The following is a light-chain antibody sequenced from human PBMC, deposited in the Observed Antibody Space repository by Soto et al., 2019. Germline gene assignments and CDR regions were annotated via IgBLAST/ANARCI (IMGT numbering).Light chain of an antibody. CDR3: QQYYNWPRT. CDR1: QSVSRN. J-gene: IGKJ1*01. V-gene: IGKV3-15*01. Sequence: EIVMTQSPATLSVSPGERATLSCRASQSVSRNLAWYQQRPGQAPRLLIYGASTRATGIPARFSGSGSGTDFTLTISSLQPEDFAVYYCQQYYNWPRTFGQGTKVDI. CDR2: GAS.